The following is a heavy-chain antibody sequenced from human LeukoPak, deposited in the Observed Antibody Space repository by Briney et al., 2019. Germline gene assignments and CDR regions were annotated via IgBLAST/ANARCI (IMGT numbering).Heavy chain of an antibody. D-gene: IGHD2-15*01. CDR2: INHSGST. CDR1: GGSFSGYY. J-gene: IGHJ3*02. Sequence: PSETLSLTCAVYGGSFSGYYWSWIRQPPGKGLEWIGEINHSGSTDYNPSLRSRVTISVDTSNNQFSLRLGSVTAADTAVYHCARHCCSGPAKRVFDIWGQGTMVTVSS. V-gene: IGHV4-34*01. CDR3: ARHCCSGPAKRVFDI.